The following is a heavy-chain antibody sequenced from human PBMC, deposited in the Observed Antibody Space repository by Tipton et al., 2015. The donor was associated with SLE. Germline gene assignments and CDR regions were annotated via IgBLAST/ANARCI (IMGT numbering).Heavy chain of an antibody. CDR2: IYFSGGT. CDR1: GGSISSHY. D-gene: IGHD5-18*01. CDR3: ATKLVDTAMVPLYYYYYYMDV. Sequence: TLSLTCTVSGGSISSHYWSWIRQPPGKGLEWVGYIYFSGGTNYNPSPKSRVTISVDTSKNQFSLKLSSVTAADTAVYYCATKLVDTAMVPLYYYYYYMDVWGKGTTVTVSS. J-gene: IGHJ6*03. V-gene: IGHV4-59*08.